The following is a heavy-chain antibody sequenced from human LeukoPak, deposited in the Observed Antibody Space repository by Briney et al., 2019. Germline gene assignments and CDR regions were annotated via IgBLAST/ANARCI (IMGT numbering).Heavy chain of an antibody. CDR3: ARPYYDSSGYRFDY. V-gene: IGHV3-30-3*01. Sequence: SGGSLRLSCAASGFTFSNYAMHWVRQAPGKGLEWEAVLSYDGSDKYYADSVKGRFTISRDNSKNTLYLQMNSLRAEDTAVYYCARPYYDSSGYRFDYWGQGTLVTVSS. D-gene: IGHD3-22*01. CDR2: LSYDGSDK. J-gene: IGHJ4*02. CDR1: GFTFSNYA.